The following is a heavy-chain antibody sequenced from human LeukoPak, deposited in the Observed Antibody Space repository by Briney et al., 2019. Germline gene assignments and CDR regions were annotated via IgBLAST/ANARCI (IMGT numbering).Heavy chain of an antibody. CDR3: ARGGYSSSSGNGYFQH. Sequence: PSETLSLTCTVSGGSISSYYWSWIRQPPGKGLEWIGYIYYSGSTNYNPSLKSRVTISVDTSKNQFSLKLSSVTAADTAVYYCARGGYSSSSGNGYFQHWGQGTLVTVSS. D-gene: IGHD6-6*01. J-gene: IGHJ1*01. CDR2: IYYSGST. V-gene: IGHV4-59*12. CDR1: GGSISSYY.